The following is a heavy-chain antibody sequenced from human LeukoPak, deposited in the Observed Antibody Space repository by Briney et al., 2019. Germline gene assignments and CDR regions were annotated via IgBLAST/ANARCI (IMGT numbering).Heavy chain of an antibody. V-gene: IGHV3-15*01. D-gene: IGHD3-16*01. CDR3: TTAPFGGSYEDY. CDR1: GFTFSNAW. CDR2: IKSKTDGGTT. Sequence: PGGSLRLSCAASGFTFSNAWMSWVRQAPGKGLEWVGRIKSKTDGGTTDYAALVKDRFTISRDDSRDTLYLQMNSLKTEDTAVYYCTTAPFGGSYEDYWGQGALVSVSS. J-gene: IGHJ4*02.